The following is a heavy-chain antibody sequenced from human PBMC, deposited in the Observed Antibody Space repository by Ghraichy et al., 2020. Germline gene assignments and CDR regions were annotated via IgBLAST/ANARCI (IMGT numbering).Heavy chain of an antibody. CDR2: IIPIFGTA. D-gene: IGHD3-3*01. CDR3: ARDSSRFLEWPRDYYGMDV. Sequence: SVKVSCKASGGTFSSYAISWVRQAPGQGLEWMGGIIPIFGTANYAQKFQGRVTITADESTSTAYMELSSLRSEDTAVYYCARDSSRFLEWPRDYYGMDVWGQGTTVTVSS. V-gene: IGHV1-69*13. J-gene: IGHJ6*02. CDR1: GGTFSSYA.